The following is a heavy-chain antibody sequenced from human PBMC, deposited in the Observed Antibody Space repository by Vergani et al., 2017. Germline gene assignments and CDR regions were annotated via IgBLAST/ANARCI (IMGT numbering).Heavy chain of an antibody. CDR1: GFTFSNYW. CDR3: ARGGKGIIMVVPSTHL. D-gene: IGHD2-15*01. V-gene: IGHV3-74*01. J-gene: IGHJ4*02. CDR2: INSDGDST. Sequence: VQLVESGGGLVQPGGSLRLSCTASGFTFSNYWMQWVRQAPGKGLMWVSRINSDGDSTSYADSVKGRFTISRDNSKKMMSLQMNSLRVEDTAVYYCARGGKGIIMVVPSTHLWGQGTQVSVS.